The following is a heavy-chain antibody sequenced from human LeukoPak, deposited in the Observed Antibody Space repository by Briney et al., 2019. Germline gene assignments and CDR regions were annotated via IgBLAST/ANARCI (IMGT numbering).Heavy chain of an antibody. CDR2: MNPNSGNT. CDR3: ARGLAYGDYIY. V-gene: IGHV1-8*02. J-gene: IGHJ4*02. D-gene: IGHD4-17*01. Sequence: ASVKVSCKASGYTFTSYGISWVRQAPGQGLEWMGWMNPNSGNTGYAQKFQGRVTLTRNTSISTAYMELSSLRSEDTAVYYCARGLAYGDYIYWGQGTLVTVSS. CDR1: GYTFTSYG.